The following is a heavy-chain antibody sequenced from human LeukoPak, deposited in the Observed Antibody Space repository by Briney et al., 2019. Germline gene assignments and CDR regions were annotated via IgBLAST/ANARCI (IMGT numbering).Heavy chain of an antibody. J-gene: IGHJ4*02. CDR2: ISAYNGDT. D-gene: IGHD2-15*01. CDR3: ARDIVSGPPFDY. Sequence: GASVTVSCKASGYTFTSYGFSWVRQAPGQGLEWMGWISAYNGDTNYAQKVQGRVTMTTDTSTSTAYMELRSLRSDDTAIYYCARDIVSGPPFDYWGQGTLVTVSS. CDR1: GYTFTSYG. V-gene: IGHV1-18*01.